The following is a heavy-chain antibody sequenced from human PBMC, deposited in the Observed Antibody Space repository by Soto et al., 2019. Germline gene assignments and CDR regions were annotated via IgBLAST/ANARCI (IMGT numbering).Heavy chain of an antibody. CDR2: ISAGSNNI. D-gene: IGHD6-6*01. Sequence: EVQLVESGGGLVQPGGSLRLSCAASGFTFSTYSMNWVRQAPGKGLEWIAFISAGSNNIYYADSVRGRFTISRDNAENSLYLQMNSLSDEDTAVYYCAGLYSTSSVNRWFDPWGQGTLVTVSS. CDR1: GFTFSTYS. J-gene: IGHJ5*02. CDR3: AGLYSTSSVNRWFDP. V-gene: IGHV3-48*02.